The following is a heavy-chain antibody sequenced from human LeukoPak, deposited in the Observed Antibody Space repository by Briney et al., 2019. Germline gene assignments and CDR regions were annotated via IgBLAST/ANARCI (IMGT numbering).Heavy chain of an antibody. CDR3: ARDIGMITFGGVIVAIGGPDAFDI. J-gene: IGHJ3*02. CDR1: GGSISSYY. V-gene: IGHV4-59*12. D-gene: IGHD3-16*02. Sequence: PSETLSLTCTVTGGSISSYYWSWIRQPPGKGLEWIGYIYYSGSTNYNPSLKSRVTMSVDTSKNQFSLKLSSVTAADTAVYYCARDIGMITFGGVIVAIGGPDAFDIWGQGTMVTVSS. CDR2: IYYSGST.